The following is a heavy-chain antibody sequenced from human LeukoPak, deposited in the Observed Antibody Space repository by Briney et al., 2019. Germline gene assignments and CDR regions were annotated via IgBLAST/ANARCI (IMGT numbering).Heavy chain of an antibody. Sequence: GGSLRLSCAASGFTFSSYGMHWVRQAPGKGLEWVAVIWYDGSNKYYADSVKGRFTISRDNSKNTLYLQMNSLRAEDTAVYYCARDLYSSSSGYFDYWGQEPLVTVSS. V-gene: IGHV3-33*01. CDR2: IWYDGSNK. J-gene: IGHJ4*02. CDR3: ARDLYSSSSGYFDY. CDR1: GFTFSSYG. D-gene: IGHD6-6*01.